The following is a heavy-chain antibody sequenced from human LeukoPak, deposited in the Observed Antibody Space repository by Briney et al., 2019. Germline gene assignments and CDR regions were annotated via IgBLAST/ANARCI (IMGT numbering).Heavy chain of an antibody. CDR2: IYTSGST. CDR1: GDSISGYY. Sequence: SETLSLTCTVSGDSISGYYWSWIRQPAGKGLEWIGRIYTSGSTNYNPSLKSRVTMSVDTSKNQFSLKLSSVTAADTAVYYCASGALGYYYDSSGYFTWGQGTLVTVSS. V-gene: IGHV4-4*07. J-gene: IGHJ5*02. D-gene: IGHD3-22*01. CDR3: ASGALGYYYDSSGYFT.